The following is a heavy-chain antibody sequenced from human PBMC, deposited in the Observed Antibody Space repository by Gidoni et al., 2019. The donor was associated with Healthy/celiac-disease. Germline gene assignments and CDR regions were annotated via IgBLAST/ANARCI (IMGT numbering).Heavy chain of an antibody. CDR2: IWYDGSNK. Sequence: QVQLVESGGGVVQPGRSLRLSCAASGFTFSSYGMHWVRQAPGKGLEWVAVIWYDGSNKYYADSVKGRFTISRDNSKNTLYLQMNSLRSEDTAVYYCAREEEKLGSYFDYWGQGTLVTVSS. D-gene: IGHD7-27*01. V-gene: IGHV3-33*01. CDR1: GFTFSSYG. CDR3: AREEEKLGSYFDY. J-gene: IGHJ4*02.